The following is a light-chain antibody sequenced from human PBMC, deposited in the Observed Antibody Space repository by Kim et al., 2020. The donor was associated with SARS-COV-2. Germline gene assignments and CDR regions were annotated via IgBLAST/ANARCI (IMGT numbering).Light chain of an antibody. Sequence: IVWHRQAPGKGPRFQMRFEASGVYSKGGRVPDRVSASSSGADRYLTSSHLQSEDEADYSCGTWDRDARVFGGGTQLTVL. J-gene: IGLJ2*01. CDR3: GTWDRDARV. V-gene: IGLV4-60*03. CDR2: FEASGVY.